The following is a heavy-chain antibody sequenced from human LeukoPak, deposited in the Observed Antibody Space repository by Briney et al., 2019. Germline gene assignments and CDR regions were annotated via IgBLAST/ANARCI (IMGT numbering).Heavy chain of an antibody. J-gene: IGHJ4*02. CDR2: VSYDGNNK. CDR3: AKLTGDRGAIYFDY. V-gene: IGHV3-30*04. CDR1: GFTSSTYA. D-gene: IGHD7-27*01. Sequence: QSGRSLRLSCAASGFTSSTYAMHWVRQAPGKGLEWVAVVSYDGNNKFYADSVRGRFTISRDNSKNTLFLQVNSLRVEDSAVYYCAKLTGDRGAIYFDYWGQGTLVTVSS.